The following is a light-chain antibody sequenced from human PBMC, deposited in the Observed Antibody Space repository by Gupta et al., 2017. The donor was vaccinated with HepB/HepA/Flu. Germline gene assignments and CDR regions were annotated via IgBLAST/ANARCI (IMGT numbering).Light chain of an antibody. V-gene: IGKV3-11*01. CDR3: QQRNNWAIT. CDR2: DVS. CDR1: QSVTGH. Sequence: EIVLTQSPATLSLFPGERATLSCRASQSVTGHLAWYQQKPGQPPRLFIYDVSKRATGIPARFSGSGSGTDFTLTISSLEPEDSAVYYCQQRNNWAITFGGGTKVEIK. J-gene: IGKJ4*01.